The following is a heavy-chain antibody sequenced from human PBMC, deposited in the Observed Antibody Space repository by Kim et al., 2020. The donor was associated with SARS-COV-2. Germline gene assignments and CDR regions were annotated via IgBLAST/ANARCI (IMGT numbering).Heavy chain of an antibody. CDR2: IKSRAHGGTT. CDR3: NSAGYNSGWYKY. CDR1: GFTFGDNA. Sequence: GGSLRLSCTASGFTFGDNAVTWVREAPGKGLEWVGFIKSRAHGGTTEYAGSVKDRFTMSRDDSKSIVYLQMNSLKTEDTAVYYCNSAGYNSGWYKYWGQGTLVTVSS. J-gene: IGHJ4*02. V-gene: IGHV3-49*04. D-gene: IGHD6-19*01.